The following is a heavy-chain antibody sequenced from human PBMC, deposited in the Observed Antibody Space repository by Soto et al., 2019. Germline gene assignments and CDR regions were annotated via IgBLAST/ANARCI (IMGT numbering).Heavy chain of an antibody. CDR1: QFPFSSYA. CDR2: VRGSGDTT. J-gene: IGHJ4*02. Sequence: EVQLLESGGGLVQPGGSLRIACAASQFPFSSYAMSWVRQAPGKGLEWVSGVRGSGDTTYYADYVKGRLTSSRDNPKNTLYLHMSSLRADDTAVYYCAKSASPEYYYGRSPTLWYWGQGNLVTVSS. V-gene: IGHV3-23*01. D-gene: IGHD3-10*01. CDR3: AKSASPEYYYGRSPTLWY.